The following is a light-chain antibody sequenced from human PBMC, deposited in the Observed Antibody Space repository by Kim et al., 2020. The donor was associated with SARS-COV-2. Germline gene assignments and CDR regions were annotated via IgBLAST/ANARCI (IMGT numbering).Light chain of an antibody. V-gene: IGLV1-51*01. CDR1: RSNIGNNP. CDR2: DND. J-gene: IGLJ3*02. Sequence: QSVLTQPPSVSAAPGHKVTISCSGSRSNIGNNPVSWYQQFPGTAPRLITYDNDKRPSGIPDRFSSSKSGTSATLGITGLRTGDEAVYYCATWDSSLSVGVFGGGTKVTVL. CDR3: ATWDSSLSVGV.